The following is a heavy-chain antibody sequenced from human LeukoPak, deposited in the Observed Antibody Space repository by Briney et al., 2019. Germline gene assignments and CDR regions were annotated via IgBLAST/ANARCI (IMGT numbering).Heavy chain of an antibody. CDR3: ARDRYYDFWSGYYNPTYYYYYMDV. CDR2: INPNSGGT. J-gene: IGHJ6*03. V-gene: IGHV1-2*02. CDR1: GYTFTGYY. D-gene: IGHD3-3*01. Sequence: ASVKVSCKASGYTFTGYYMHWVRQAPGPGLEWMGWINPNSGGTNYAQKFQGRVTMTRDTSISTAYTELSRLRSDDTAVYYCARDRYYDFWSGYYNPTYYYYYMDVWGKGTTVTVSS.